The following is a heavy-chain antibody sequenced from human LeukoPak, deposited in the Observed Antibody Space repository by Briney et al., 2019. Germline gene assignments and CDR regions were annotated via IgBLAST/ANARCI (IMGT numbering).Heavy chain of an antibody. CDR3: ARLNVDTAT. Sequence: PGGSLRLSCAASGFTFSSYWMHWVRQAPGKGVVWVSRINSDGTTTNYADSVKGRFTISRDNARNTLYLQMDSLRAEDTAMYYCARLNVDTATWGQGTLVTVSS. J-gene: IGHJ5*02. CDR1: GFTFSSYW. D-gene: IGHD5-18*01. V-gene: IGHV3-74*01. CDR2: INSDGTTT.